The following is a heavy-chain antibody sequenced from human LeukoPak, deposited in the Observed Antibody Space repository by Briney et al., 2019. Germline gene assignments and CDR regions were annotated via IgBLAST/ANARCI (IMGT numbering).Heavy chain of an antibody. V-gene: IGHV3-30*18. J-gene: IGHJ4*02. Sequence: PGRSLRPSCAASGFTFSSYGMHWVRQAPGKGLEWVAVISYDGSNKYYADSVKGRFTISRDNSKNTLYLQMNSLRAEDTAVYYCAKSRSDVVDYWGQGTLVTVSS. CDR3: AKSRSDVVDY. CDR2: ISYDGSNK. CDR1: GFTFSSYG. D-gene: IGHD3-3*01.